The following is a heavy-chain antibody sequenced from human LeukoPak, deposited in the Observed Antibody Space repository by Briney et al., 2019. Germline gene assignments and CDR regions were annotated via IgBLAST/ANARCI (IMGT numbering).Heavy chain of an antibody. J-gene: IGHJ5*02. CDR3: ARVPMSPSSWYPNWFDP. V-gene: IGHV4-31*03. Sequence: SQTLSLTCTVSGGSISSGGYYWSWIRQHPGKGLERIGYIYYSGSTYYNPSLKSRVTISVDTSKNQFSLKLSSVTAADTAVYYCARVPMSPSSWYPNWFDPWGQGTLVTVSS. CDR1: GGSISSGGYY. CDR2: IYYSGST. D-gene: IGHD6-13*01.